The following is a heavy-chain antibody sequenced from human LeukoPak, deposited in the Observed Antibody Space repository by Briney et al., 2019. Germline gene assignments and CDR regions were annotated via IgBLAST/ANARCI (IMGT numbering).Heavy chain of an antibody. CDR3: AKMGITMIVVVITAYYFDY. J-gene: IGHJ4*02. CDR2: ISGSGGST. CDR1: GFSFSSYA. Sequence: GGSLRLSCVASGFSFSSYAMNWVRQAPGKGLEWVSAISGSGGSTYYADSVKGRFTISRDNSKNTLYLQMNSLRAEDTAVYYCAKMGITMIVVVITAYYFDYWGQGTLVTVSP. D-gene: IGHD3-22*01. V-gene: IGHV3-23*01.